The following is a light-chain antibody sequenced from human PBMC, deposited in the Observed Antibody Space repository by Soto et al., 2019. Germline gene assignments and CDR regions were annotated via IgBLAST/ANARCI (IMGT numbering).Light chain of an antibody. CDR1: NSNIGSNN. J-gene: IGLJ1*01. CDR2: VND. CDR3: AAWDDRPNVFYV. Sequence: QSVLTQPPSVSGTPGQRVTISCSGSNSNIGSNNVNWYQQLPGTAPKLLICVNDQRPSGVPDRFSGSKSGNSASLTISGLQSEDEAEYYCAAWDDRPNVFYVFGTGIKVTVL. V-gene: IGLV1-44*01.